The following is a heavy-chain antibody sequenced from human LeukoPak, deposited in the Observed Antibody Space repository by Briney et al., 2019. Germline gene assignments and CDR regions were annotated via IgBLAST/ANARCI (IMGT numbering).Heavy chain of an antibody. CDR1: GGSFSGYF. J-gene: IGHJ4*02. Sequence: SETLSLTCAVYGGSFSGYFWSWIRQPPGQELEWIGEITPSGSTNYNPSLKSRVSISIDTSKKKLSLRLTSVTAADSAVYYCASSFYYDSRDYWGQGTLVTVSS. CDR2: ITPSGST. V-gene: IGHV4-34*01. CDR3: ASSFYYDSRDY. D-gene: IGHD3-22*01.